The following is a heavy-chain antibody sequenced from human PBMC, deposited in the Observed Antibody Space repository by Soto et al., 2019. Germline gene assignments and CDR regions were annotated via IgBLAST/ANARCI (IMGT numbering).Heavy chain of an antibody. J-gene: IGHJ5*02. CDR3: ARVRSRGPRAIFDP. CDR2: IWYDGSNK. CDR1: GFTFSSYG. D-gene: IGHD3-10*01. Sequence: QVQLVESGGGVVQPGRSLRLSCAASGFTFSSYGMHWVRQAPGKGLEWVAVIWYDGSNKYYADSVKGRFTISRDNSKNTLYLQMNSLRAMDRAVYYCARVRSRGPRAIFDPWCQGTLVTVSS. V-gene: IGHV3-33*01.